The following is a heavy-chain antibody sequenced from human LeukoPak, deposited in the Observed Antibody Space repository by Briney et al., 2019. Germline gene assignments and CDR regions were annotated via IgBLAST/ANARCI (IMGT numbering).Heavy chain of an antibody. Sequence: GGSLRLSCAASGFTVSSYYMNWVRQAPGKELEWVSVIYTGGGRYYADSVKGRFTISRDTSRNTLYLQMNRLRLEDTAIYYCAKDLMRDRWFAESWGQGTLVTVSS. CDR1: GFTVSSYY. CDR3: AKDLMRDRWFAES. CDR2: IYTGGGR. V-gene: IGHV3-53*05. D-gene: IGHD3-10*01. J-gene: IGHJ5*02.